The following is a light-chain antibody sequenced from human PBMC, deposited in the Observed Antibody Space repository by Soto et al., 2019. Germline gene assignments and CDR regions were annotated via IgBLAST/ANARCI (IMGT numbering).Light chain of an antibody. CDR2: AS. CDR1: QSVSAMY. Sequence: EIVLTQSPGTLSLSPGERATLSCRASQSVSAMYLAWYQQKPGQAPRLLIYASTRATGIPDRFSGSGSGTDFTLTISRLEPEDFAVYYCQHYGTSALFGPGTKVEIK. V-gene: IGKV3-20*01. CDR3: QHYGTSAL. J-gene: IGKJ3*01.